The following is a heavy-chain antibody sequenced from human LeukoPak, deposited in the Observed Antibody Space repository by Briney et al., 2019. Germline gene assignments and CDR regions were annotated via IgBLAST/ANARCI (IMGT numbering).Heavy chain of an antibody. J-gene: IGHJ5*02. CDR1: GDSVSSNSAA. Sequence: PSQTLSLTCAISGDSVSSNSAAWNWIRQSPSRGLEWLGRTYCRSKWYNDYAVSVKSRITINPDTSKNQFSLQLNSVTPEDTAVYYCARFNHYGSGTPYNWFDPWGQGTLVTVSS. D-gene: IGHD3-10*01. CDR2: TYCRSKWYN. CDR3: ARFNHYGSGTPYNWFDP. V-gene: IGHV6-1*01.